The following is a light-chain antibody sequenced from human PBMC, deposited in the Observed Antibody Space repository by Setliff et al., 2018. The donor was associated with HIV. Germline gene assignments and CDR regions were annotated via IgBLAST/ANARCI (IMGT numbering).Light chain of an antibody. Sequence: QSALTQPPSVSGAPGQRVTIYCSGSSSNVGTGFGVQWYQQFPGAAPKLLIHDTNSRPSEVPVRFSGSKSGASASLAINGLEAEDEADYYCQSYDSRLNGYVFGAGTKVTVL. CDR2: DTN. J-gene: IGLJ1*01. CDR1: SSNVGTGFG. V-gene: IGLV1-40*03. CDR3: QSYDSRLNGYV.